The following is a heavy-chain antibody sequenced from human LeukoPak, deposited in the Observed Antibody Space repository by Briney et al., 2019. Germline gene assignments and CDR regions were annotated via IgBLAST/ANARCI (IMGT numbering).Heavy chain of an antibody. CDR2: IKQDGSEA. D-gene: IGHD2-2*01. V-gene: IGHV3-7*01. Sequence: GGSLRLSCAASGFTFSSYWMTWVRQAPGKGLEWVANIKQDGSEAYYVDSVKGRFTVSRDNAKNSLYLQMNSLRAEDTAVYYCAREGPLGYCSSTSCYEYYYYGMDVWGQGTTVTVSS. CDR3: AREGPLGYCSSTSCYEYYYYGMDV. J-gene: IGHJ6*02. CDR1: GFTFSSYW.